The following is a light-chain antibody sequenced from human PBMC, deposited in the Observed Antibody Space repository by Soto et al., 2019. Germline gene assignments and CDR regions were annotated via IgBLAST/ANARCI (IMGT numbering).Light chain of an antibody. V-gene: IGLV2-14*01. CDR1: SSDVGGYNY. Sequence: QSALTQPASVSGSPGQSITISCTGTSSDVGGYNYVSWYQQHPGKAPKLMIYEVSNRPSGVSNRFSGSKSGNTASLTISGLQAEDEADYSCNSYTSSSTLVVFGGGTKLTVL. CDR3: NSYTSSSTLVV. J-gene: IGLJ2*01. CDR2: EVS.